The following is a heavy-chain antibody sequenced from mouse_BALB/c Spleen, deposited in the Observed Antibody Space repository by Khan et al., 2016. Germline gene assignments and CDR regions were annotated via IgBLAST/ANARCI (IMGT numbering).Heavy chain of an antibody. CDR2: IDPANGNT. D-gene: IGHD2-4*01. Sequence: EVQLQESGAELVKPGASVKLSCTASGFNIKDTYMHWVKQRPEQGLEWIGRIDPANGNTKYDPKFQGKATIKADTSSHTAYLQLSSLTSADTAVYYCARSPYDYDVGFAYWGQGTLVTVAA. J-gene: IGHJ3*01. V-gene: IGHV14-3*02. CDR1: GFNIKDTY. CDR3: ARSPYDYDVGFAY.